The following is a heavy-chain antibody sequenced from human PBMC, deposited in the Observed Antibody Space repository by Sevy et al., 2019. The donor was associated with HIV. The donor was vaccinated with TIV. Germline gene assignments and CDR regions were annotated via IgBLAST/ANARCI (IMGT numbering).Heavy chain of an antibody. J-gene: IGHJ4*02. CDR2: IWYDEINK. D-gene: IGHD2-2*01. Sequence: GGSLRLSCAASGFTVRSYGMHWVRQAPGKGLEWVAVIWYDEINKYYADSVWGRFTISRDNSKNTLYLQMDSLRAEDTAIYCAREGCSKPHDYWGQGTLVTVSS. CDR1: GFTVRSYG. V-gene: IGHV3-33*01. CDR3: AREGCSKPHDY.